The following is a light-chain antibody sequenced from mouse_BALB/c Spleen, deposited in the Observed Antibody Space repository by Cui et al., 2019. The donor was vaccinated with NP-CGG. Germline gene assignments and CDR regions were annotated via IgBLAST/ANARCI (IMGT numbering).Light chain of an antibody. CDR2: GTN. CDR3: ALWYSNHWV. CDR1: TGAVTTSNY. V-gene: IGLV1*01. J-gene: IGLJ1*01. Sequence: QAVVTLESALTTSPGETVTLTCRSSTGAVTTSNYDNWVQEKPDHLFTGLIGGTNNRAPGVPARFSGSLIGDKAALTITGAQTEDEAIYFCALWYSNHWVFGGGAKLTVL.